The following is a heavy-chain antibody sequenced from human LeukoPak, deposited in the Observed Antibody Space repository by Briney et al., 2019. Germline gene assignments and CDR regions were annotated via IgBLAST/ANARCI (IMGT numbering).Heavy chain of an antibody. D-gene: IGHD6-25*01. V-gene: IGHV1-69*04. CDR3: AKGSVGNADFAS. CDR2: IIPILGIA. J-gene: IGHJ4*02. CDR1: GGTFSSYA. Sequence: GASVKVSCKASGGTFSSYAISWVRQAPGQGLEWMGRIIPILGIANYAQKFQGRVTITADKSTSTAYMELSSLRSEDTAVYFCAKGSVGNADFASWGQGALVTVSS.